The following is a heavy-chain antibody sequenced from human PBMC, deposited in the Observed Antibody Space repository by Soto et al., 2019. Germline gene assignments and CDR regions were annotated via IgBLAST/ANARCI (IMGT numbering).Heavy chain of an antibody. D-gene: IGHD3-3*01. CDR3: AREGFKTSDFFDY. Sequence: ASVKVSCKASGGTFSSYAISWVRQAPGQGLEWMGGIIPIFGTANYAQKFQGRVTITADESTSTAYMELSSLRSEDTAVYYCAREGFKTSDFFDYWGQGTLVTVSS. J-gene: IGHJ4*02. V-gene: IGHV1-69*13. CDR1: GGTFSSYA. CDR2: IIPIFGTA.